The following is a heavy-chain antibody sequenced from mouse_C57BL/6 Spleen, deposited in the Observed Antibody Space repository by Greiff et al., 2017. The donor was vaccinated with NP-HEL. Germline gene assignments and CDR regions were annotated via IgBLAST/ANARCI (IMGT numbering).Heavy chain of an antibody. CDR3: ASPIYYDYDGRYFDY. J-gene: IGHJ2*01. D-gene: IGHD2-4*01. V-gene: IGHV3-6*01. CDR2: ISYDGSN. CDR1: GYSITSGYY. Sequence: DVKLQESGPGLVKPSQSLSLTCSVTGYSITSGYYWNWIRQFPGNKLEWMGYISYDGSNNYNPSLKNRISITRDTSKNQFFLKLNSVTTEDTATYYCASPIYYDYDGRYFDYWGQGTTLTVSS.